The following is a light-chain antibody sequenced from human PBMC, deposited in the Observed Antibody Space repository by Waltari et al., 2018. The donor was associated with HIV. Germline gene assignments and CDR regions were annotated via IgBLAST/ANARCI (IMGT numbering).Light chain of an antibody. CDR1: ALPKKY. CDR2: EDS. Sequence: SYELTQPPSVSVSPGQTARNTCSGDALPKKYASWYQQKSGQAPVLVIHEDSKRPSGIPERVSGSSSGTMATLTISGAQVENEADYYCYSTDSSGKVFGGGTKLTVL. CDR3: YSTDSSGKV. V-gene: IGLV3-10*01. J-gene: IGLJ3*02.